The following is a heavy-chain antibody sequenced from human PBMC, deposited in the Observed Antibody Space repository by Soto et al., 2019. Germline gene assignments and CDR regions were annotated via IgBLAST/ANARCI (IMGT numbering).Heavy chain of an antibody. CDR2: IKHGGSEK. CDR1: GFTFSSYC. Sequence: EVQLVESGGGLVQPGGSLRLSCAASGFTFSSYCMSWVRQAPGKGLEWVANIKHGGSEKYNVDFVKGRFTISRDNAKNSRYLEMNSLRVEDTAVYYCARAYGSGSSSGYWGQGTLVTVSS. V-gene: IGHV3-7*01. D-gene: IGHD3-10*01. CDR3: ARAYGSGSSSGY. J-gene: IGHJ4*02.